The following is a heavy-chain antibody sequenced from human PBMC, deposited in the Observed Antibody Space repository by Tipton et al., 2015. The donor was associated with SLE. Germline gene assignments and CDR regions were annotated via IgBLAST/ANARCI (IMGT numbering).Heavy chain of an antibody. CDR2: SNSDGSDT. J-gene: IGHJ4*02. CDR3: ARSEMATITY. CDR1: GFSF. Sequence: GSLRLSCAASGFSFRQAPGKGLVWVSRSNSDGSDTSYADSVKGRFTISRDNAKNTLYLQMNSLRAEDTAVYYCARSEMATITYWGQGTLVTVSS. D-gene: IGHD5-24*01. V-gene: IGHV3-74*01.